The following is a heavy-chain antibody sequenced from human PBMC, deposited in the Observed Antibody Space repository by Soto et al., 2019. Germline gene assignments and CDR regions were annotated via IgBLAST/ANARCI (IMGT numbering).Heavy chain of an antibody. D-gene: IGHD4-17*01. CDR3: AKYRGKAYGDYHLDY. Sequence: CAASRFTLSSNAMGWVRQAPGKGLEWVSIISGGGITHYADSVKGRFTISRDNSKSTLYLQMNSLRAEDTAVYYCAKYRGKAYGDYHLDYWGQGTLVTVSS. V-gene: IGHV3-23*01. CDR2: ISGGGIT. CDR1: RFTLSSNA. J-gene: IGHJ4*02.